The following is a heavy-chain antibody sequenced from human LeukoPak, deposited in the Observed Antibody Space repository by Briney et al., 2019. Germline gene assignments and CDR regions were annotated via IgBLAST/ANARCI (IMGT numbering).Heavy chain of an antibody. CDR1: GGSISSSGYY. D-gene: IGHD6-19*01. Sequence: PSETLSLTCTVSGGSISSSGYYWGWIRQPPGKGLEWIGSIYYSGSTYHNPSLKSRVTISVDTSKNQFSLKLSSVTAADTAVYYCARIGQWLARNWFDPWGQGTLVTVSS. CDR3: ARIGQWLARNWFDP. V-gene: IGHV4-39*07. J-gene: IGHJ5*02. CDR2: IYYSGST.